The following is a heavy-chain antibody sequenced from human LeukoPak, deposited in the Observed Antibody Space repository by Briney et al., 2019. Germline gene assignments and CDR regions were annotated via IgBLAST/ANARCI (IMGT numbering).Heavy chain of an antibody. CDR3: VSRRPWFDP. CDR2: VYHNGNT. Sequence: SGTLSLTCGVSGGSIISSDWWSWVRQSPEQGLEWIGDVYHNGNTNYNPSLKSRVTILVDKSGNQFALKLTSVTAADTAVYYCVSRRPWFDPWGQGALVIVSS. V-gene: IGHV4-4*02. CDR1: GGSIISSDW. J-gene: IGHJ5*02.